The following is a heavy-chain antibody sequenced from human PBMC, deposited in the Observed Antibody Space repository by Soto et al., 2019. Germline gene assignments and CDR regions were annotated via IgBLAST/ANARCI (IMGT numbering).Heavy chain of an antibody. J-gene: IGHJ4*02. V-gene: IGHV3-23*01. Sequence: PGGSLRLSCAASRFTFSSYAMSWVRQAPGKGLEWVSAISGSGGSTYYADSVKGRFTISRDNSKNTLYLQMNSLRAEDTAVYHCAKERLEGWLLLGDFFDYWGQGTLVTVSS. CDR1: RFTFSSYA. CDR2: ISGSGGST. D-gene: IGHD3-9*01. CDR3: AKERLEGWLLLGDFFDY.